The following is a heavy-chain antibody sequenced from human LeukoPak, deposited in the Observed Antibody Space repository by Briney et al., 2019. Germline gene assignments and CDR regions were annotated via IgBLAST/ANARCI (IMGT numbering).Heavy chain of an antibody. D-gene: IGHD3-22*01. Sequence: XSVKVSCKASGYTFTGYYMHWVRQAPGQGVEWMGWINPNSGGTNYAQKFQGRVTMTRDTSISTAYMELSRLRSDDTAVYYCARDRGYDSSGYTFDPWGQGTLVTVSS. CDR1: GYTFTGYY. J-gene: IGHJ5*02. V-gene: IGHV1-2*02. CDR3: ARDRGYDSSGYTFDP. CDR2: INPNSGGT.